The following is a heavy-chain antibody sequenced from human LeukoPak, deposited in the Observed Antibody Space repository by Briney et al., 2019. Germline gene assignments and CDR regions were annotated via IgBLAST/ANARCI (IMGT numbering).Heavy chain of an antibody. CDR3: ARETLGWLQPIDY. Sequence: GRSLRLSCAASGFTFRSYAMHWVRQAPGKGLEWVAIVSFDGSSKYYTGSVKGRFTISRDNSKNTLYLQMNSLRAEDTAVYYCARETLGWLQPIDYWGQGTLVTVSS. CDR2: VSFDGSSK. CDR1: GFTFRSYA. D-gene: IGHD5-24*01. J-gene: IGHJ4*02. V-gene: IGHV3-30-3*01.